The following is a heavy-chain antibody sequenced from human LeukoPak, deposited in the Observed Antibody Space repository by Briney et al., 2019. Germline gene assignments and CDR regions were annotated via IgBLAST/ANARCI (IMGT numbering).Heavy chain of an antibody. V-gene: IGHV3-66*01. J-gene: IGHJ3*02. Sequence: GGSLRLSCAASGFTFSSYAMSWVRQAPGKGLEWVSVIYSGGSTYYADSVKGRFTISRDSAKNSLYLQMNSLRAEDTAVYYCARDYYGSGSYSNAFDIWGQGTMVTVSS. CDR2: IYSGGST. CDR1: GFTFSSYA. CDR3: ARDYYGSGSYSNAFDI. D-gene: IGHD3-10*01.